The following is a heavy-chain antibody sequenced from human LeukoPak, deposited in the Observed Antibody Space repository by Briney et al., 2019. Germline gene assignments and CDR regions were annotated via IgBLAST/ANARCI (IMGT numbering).Heavy chain of an antibody. CDR2: MYYSGST. CDR3: ARPYYYDSRIDP. CDR1: GGSISSGDYY. Sequence: SETLSLTCTVSGGSISSGDYYWSWIRQPPGKGLEWIAYMYYSGSTYYNPSLKSRVTMSADTSKNQLSLKLGSVTAADTAVYCCARPYYYDSRIDPWGQGILVTVSS. D-gene: IGHD3-22*01. J-gene: IGHJ5*02. V-gene: IGHV4-30-4*01.